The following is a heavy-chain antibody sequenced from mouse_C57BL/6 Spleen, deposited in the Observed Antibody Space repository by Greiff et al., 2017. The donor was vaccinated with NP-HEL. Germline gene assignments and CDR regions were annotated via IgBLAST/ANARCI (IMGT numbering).Heavy chain of an antibody. J-gene: IGHJ2*01. V-gene: IGHV5-4*03. CDR3: ARVLTGTDYFDY. D-gene: IGHD4-1*01. Sequence: EVMLVESGGGLVKPGGSLKLSCAASGFTFSSYAMSWVRQTPEKRLEWVATISAGGSYTYYPDNVKGRFTLSRDNAKKHLYLQISHLKSEDTAMYYCARVLTGTDYFDYWGQGTTLTVSS. CDR1: GFTFSSYA. CDR2: ISAGGSYT.